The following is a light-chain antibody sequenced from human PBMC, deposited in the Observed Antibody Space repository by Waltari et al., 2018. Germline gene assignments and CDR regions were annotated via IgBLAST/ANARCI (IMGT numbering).Light chain of an antibody. Sequence: QSVLTQPPSVSAAPGQRVTISCSGGSSNIGNNDVSWYQQFPGTAPKLLITDNNKRPSGLPGRFSGSKSGTSATLGITGLQTGDEADYYCATWDSRLSVVVFGGGTKVTVL. CDR3: ATWDSRLSVVV. J-gene: IGLJ3*02. CDR1: SSNIGNND. V-gene: IGLV1-51*01. CDR2: DNN.